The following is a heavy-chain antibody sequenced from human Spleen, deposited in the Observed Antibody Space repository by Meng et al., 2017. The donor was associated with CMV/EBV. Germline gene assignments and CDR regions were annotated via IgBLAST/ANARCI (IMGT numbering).Heavy chain of an antibody. CDR3: VRDGDHWNFDY. D-gene: IGHD1-1*01. Sequence: GGSLRLSCAASGFTFGRYWMHWVRQTPEKGLVWVSRIKTDGTYSNYADYVKGRFTISRDNARNTLYLRMNNLRGEDTAVYFCVRDGDHWNFDYWGQGTLVTVSS. J-gene: IGHJ4*02. V-gene: IGHV3-74*01. CDR1: GFTFGRYW. CDR2: IKTDGTYS.